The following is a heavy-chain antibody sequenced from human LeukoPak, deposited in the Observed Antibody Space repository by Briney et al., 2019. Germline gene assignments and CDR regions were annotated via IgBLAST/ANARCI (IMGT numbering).Heavy chain of an antibody. V-gene: IGHV3-30*18. CDR1: GFTFSSYG. Sequence: GGSLRLSCAASGFTFSSYGMHWVRQAPGKGLEWVAVISYDGSNKYYADSVKGRFTISRDNSKNTLYLQMNSLRAEDTAVYYRAKAERGSGNDAFDTWGQGTMVTVSS. J-gene: IGHJ3*02. CDR2: ISYDGSNK. D-gene: IGHD3-10*01. CDR3: AKAERGSGNDAFDT.